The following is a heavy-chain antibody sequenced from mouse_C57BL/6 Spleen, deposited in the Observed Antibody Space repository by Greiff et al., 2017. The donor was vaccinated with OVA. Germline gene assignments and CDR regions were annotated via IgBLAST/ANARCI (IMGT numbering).Heavy chain of an antibody. Sequence: QVQLKESGAELVRPGTSVKVSCKASGYAFTNYLIEWVKQRPGQGLEWIGVINPGSGGTNYNEKFKGKATLTADKSSSTAYMQLSSLTSEDSAVYFCARFGDYDVTFGAMDYWGQGTSVTVSS. CDR2: INPGSGGT. CDR1: GYAFTNYL. V-gene: IGHV1-54*01. J-gene: IGHJ4*01. CDR3: ARFGDYDVTFGAMDY. D-gene: IGHD2-4*01.